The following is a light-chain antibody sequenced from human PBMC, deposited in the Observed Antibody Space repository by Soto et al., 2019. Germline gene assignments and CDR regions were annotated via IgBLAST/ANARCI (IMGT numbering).Light chain of an antibody. CDR1: QSISSS. V-gene: IGKV1-39*01. J-gene: IGKJ3*01. CDR2: AAS. Sequence: IQMTQSPSSLSASIGDRVTITCRASQSISSSLNWYQQKPGKAPKLLIYAASSLQSGVPSEFSGGGSGTDFTLTISSLQPEDFATYYCQQSYNPPFTFGPGTTVDI. CDR3: QQSYNPPFT.